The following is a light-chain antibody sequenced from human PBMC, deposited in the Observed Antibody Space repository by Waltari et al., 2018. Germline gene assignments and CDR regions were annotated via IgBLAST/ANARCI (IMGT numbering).Light chain of an antibody. Sequence: ETVLTQSPATLSLSPGERVTLSCRASQHINNYLAWYQQRPGQTPKLLIYDASTRATGIPARFSGSGSGTDFTLTISTLEPEDFAVYYCQQRGNWPPYTFGRGTRLE. J-gene: IGKJ2*01. CDR1: QHINNY. V-gene: IGKV3-11*01. CDR2: DAS. CDR3: QQRGNWPPYT.